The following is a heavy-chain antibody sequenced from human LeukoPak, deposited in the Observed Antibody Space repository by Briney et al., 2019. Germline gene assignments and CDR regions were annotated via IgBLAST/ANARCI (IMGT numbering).Heavy chain of an antibody. CDR2: IAYTGTI. Sequence: GGSLRLSCAASGFTFSSYAMSWVRQAPGKGLEWVSYIAYTGTIHYADSVKGRFTISRDDAKNSLYLHMNSLRAEDTAVYYCTRDPRALDYWGQGTLVTVSS. CDR1: GFTFSSYA. J-gene: IGHJ4*02. V-gene: IGHV3-48*01. CDR3: TRDPRALDY.